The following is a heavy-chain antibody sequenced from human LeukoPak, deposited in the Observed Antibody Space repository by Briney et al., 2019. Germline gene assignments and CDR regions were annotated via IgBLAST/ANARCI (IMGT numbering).Heavy chain of an antibody. CDR3: AKSPIGLRGTYTSFQY. CDR2: IWSDGSNM. Sequence: TGGSLRLSCAASGFYFNNYAMHWVRQAPGEGLQWVAVIWSDGSNMDYTDSVKGRFTISRDNSKNTVYLQMNSLRAEDTAFYYCAKSPIGLRGTYTSFQYWGQGTLVTVSS. CDR1: GFYFNNYA. D-gene: IGHD3-16*01. V-gene: IGHV3-33*06. J-gene: IGHJ4*02.